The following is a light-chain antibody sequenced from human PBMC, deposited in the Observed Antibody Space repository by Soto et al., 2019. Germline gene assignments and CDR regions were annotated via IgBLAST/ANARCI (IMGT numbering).Light chain of an antibody. Sequence: ETVMTQSPATLSVSPGERATLSCRASQSVSSKLAWYQQKPGQAPRLLIYGASTRATGIPARFSGSGSGTEFTLSISSLQSEDFAVYDCQQYNKWPRTFGQGTKVEIK. J-gene: IGKJ1*01. CDR2: GAS. CDR3: QQYNKWPRT. CDR1: QSVSSK. V-gene: IGKV3-15*01.